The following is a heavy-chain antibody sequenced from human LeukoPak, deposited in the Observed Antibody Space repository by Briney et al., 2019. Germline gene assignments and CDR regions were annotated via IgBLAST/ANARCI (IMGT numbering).Heavy chain of an antibody. V-gene: IGHV4-59*12. J-gene: IGHJ4*02. CDR1: GGSISSYY. D-gene: IGHD2-21*01. CDR2: IYYSGST. CDR3: ARDAYYYYY. Sequence: SETLSLTCTVSGGSISSYYWSWIRQPPGKGLEWIGYIYYSGSTNYNPSLKSRVTISVDTSKNQFSLKLSSVTAADTAIYYCARDAYYYYYWGQGTLVTVSS.